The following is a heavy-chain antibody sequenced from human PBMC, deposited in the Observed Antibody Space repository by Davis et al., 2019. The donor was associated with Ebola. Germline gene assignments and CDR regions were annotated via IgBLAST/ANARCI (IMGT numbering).Heavy chain of an antibody. V-gene: IGHV4-59*01. CDR1: GGSISSYY. D-gene: IGHD6-19*01. CDR3: ARAEGYSSGWGTTDPWFDP. J-gene: IGHJ5*02. CDR2: ISYSGST. Sequence: SETLSLTCTVSGGSISSYYWSCIRQPPGKGLEWIGYISYSGSTNYNPSLKSRVTISVDTSKNQFSLKLSSVTAADTAVYYCARAEGYSSGWGTTDPWFDPWGQGTLVTVSS.